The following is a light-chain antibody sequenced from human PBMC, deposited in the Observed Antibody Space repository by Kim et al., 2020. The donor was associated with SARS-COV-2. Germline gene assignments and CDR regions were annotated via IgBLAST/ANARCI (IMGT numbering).Light chain of an antibody. CDR2: GAS. CDR3: QQYGTSPWT. CDR1: QSVISNY. Sequence: EIVLTQSPGTLSLSPGERATLSCRASQSVISNYLAWYQQKPGQAPRLLIYGASSWATGIPDRFSGSGSGTDFTLSISRLEPEDFAVYYCQQYGTSPWTFGRGTKVDIK. V-gene: IGKV3-20*01. J-gene: IGKJ1*01.